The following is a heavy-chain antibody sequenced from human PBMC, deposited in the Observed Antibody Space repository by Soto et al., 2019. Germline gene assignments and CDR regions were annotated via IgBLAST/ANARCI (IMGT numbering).Heavy chain of an antibody. Sequence: QVQLVQSGAEVKKPGASVKVSCETSGYTFTNYDLNWVRQAAGQGLEWMGWTNPDSDNTGYAQKFQGRVTMTRDTSISTAYMELNSLRSEDTAVYYCARGRRYSTTTSCYLPALFPYGMDVWGQGTTVTVSS. V-gene: IGHV1-8*01. J-gene: IGHJ6*02. CDR3: ARGRRYSTTTSCYLPALFPYGMDV. D-gene: IGHD2-2*01. CDR1: GYTFTNYD. CDR2: TNPDSDNT.